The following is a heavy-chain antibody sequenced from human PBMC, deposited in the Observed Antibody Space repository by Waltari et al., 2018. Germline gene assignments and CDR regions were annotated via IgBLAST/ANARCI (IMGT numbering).Heavy chain of an antibody. CDR3: ARGKLLDYGETGGAFDI. J-gene: IGHJ3*02. CDR1: GYSISSGYY. CDR2: IYHIGST. Sequence: QVQLQESGPGLVKPSETLSLTCAVSGYSISSGYYWGWIRQPPGKGLEWIGSIYHIGSTYYNPSLKSRVTISVDTSKNQFSLKLSSVTAADTAVYYCARGKLLDYGETGGAFDIWGQGTMVTVSS. V-gene: IGHV4-38-2*01. D-gene: IGHD4-17*01.